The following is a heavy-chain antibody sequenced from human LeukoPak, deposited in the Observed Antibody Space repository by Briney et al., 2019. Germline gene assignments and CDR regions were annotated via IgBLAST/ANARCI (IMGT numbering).Heavy chain of an antibody. J-gene: IGHJ4*02. Sequence: SETLSLTCTVSGGSISSHNYYWGWIRQPLGKGLELIGSRFFSETTYYNPSLKSRVTISVDTSKNQLSLNLTSLTAADTAVYYCARVVHYYGVRGLIEAFDYWGQGTLVTVSS. V-gene: IGHV4-39*07. D-gene: IGHD3-10*01. CDR1: GGSISSHNYY. CDR2: RFFSETT. CDR3: ARVVHYYGVRGLIEAFDY.